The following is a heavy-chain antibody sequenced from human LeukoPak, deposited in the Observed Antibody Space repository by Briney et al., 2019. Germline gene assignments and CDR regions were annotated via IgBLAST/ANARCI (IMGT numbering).Heavy chain of an antibody. V-gene: IGHV4-59*01. CDR2: IYYSGST. D-gene: IGHD6-19*01. J-gene: IGHJ4*02. CDR1: GGSISSYY. Sequence: PSETLSLTCTFSGGSISSYYWSWIRQPPGKGLEWIGYIYYSGSTNYSPSLKSRVTISVDTSKNQFSLKLSSVTAADTAVYYCARGQQWYYFDYWGQGTLVTVSS. CDR3: ARGQQWYYFDY.